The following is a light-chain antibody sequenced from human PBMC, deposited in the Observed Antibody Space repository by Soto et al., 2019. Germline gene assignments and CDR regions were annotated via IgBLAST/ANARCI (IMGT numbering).Light chain of an antibody. CDR2: GAS. CDR3: QPYCSPPSLT. CDR1: QSVSSSY. Sequence: EIVLTQSPGTLSLSPGERATLSCRASQSVSSSYLAWYQQKPGQAPRLLIYGASSRATGIPDRFSGSGSGTDFTLTIRRLEPEDFSVYYFQPYCSPPSLTFRPGTKVEIK. V-gene: IGKV3-20*01. J-gene: IGKJ1*01.